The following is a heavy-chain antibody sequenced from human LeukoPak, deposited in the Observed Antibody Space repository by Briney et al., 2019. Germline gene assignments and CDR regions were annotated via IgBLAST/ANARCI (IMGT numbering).Heavy chain of an antibody. D-gene: IGHD6-13*01. CDR3: ARGAIGYSSSWYLLDY. Sequence: GGSLRLSCAASGFTFSSYSMNWVRQAPGKGLEGVSSISSSSSYIYYADSVKGRFTISRDNAKNSLYLQMNSLRAEDTAVYYCARGAIGYSSSWYLLDYWGQGTLVTVSS. CDR1: GFTFSSYS. V-gene: IGHV3-21*01. J-gene: IGHJ4*02. CDR2: ISSSSSYI.